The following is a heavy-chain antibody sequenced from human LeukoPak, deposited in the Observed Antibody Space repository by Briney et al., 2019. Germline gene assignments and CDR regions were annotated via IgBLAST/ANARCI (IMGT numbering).Heavy chain of an antibody. D-gene: IGHD4-11*01. Sequence: PSETLSLTCTVSGGSISSGSYYWSWIRQPAGKGLEWIGRIYTSGSTNYNPSLKSRVTISVDTSKNQFSLKLSSVTAADTAVYYCARVKHSNYYYYYYMDVWGKGTTVTVSS. J-gene: IGHJ6*03. CDR2: IYTSGST. CDR3: ARVKHSNYYYYYYMDV. CDR1: GGSISSGSYY. V-gene: IGHV4-61*02.